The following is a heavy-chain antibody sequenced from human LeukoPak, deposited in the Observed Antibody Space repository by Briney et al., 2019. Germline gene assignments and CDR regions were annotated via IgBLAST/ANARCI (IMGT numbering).Heavy chain of an antibody. D-gene: IGHD4-17*01. CDR3: ARAEVTSSGFDP. V-gene: IGHV4-34*01. J-gene: IGHJ5*02. CDR2: INHSGST. CDR1: GGSFSGYY. Sequence: SETLSLTCAVYGGSFSGYYWSWIRQPPGKGLEWIGEINHSGSTYYNPSLKSRVTISVDTSKNQFSLKLSSVTAADTAVYYCARAEVTSSGFDPWGQGTLVTVSS.